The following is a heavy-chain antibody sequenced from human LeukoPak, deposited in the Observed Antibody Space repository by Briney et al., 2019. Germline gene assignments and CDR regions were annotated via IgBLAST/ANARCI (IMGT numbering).Heavy chain of an antibody. CDR3: AAMTTVTMYSYFFDS. Sequence: SETLSLTCTVSGGSINDYYWSWIRQSPGKGLEWIGYIYYTGRTKYNPSLQSRVTISVDSSTNHFSLRLTSVTAADTAIYYCAAMTTVTMYSYFFDSWGQGTLLTVSS. V-gene: IGHV4-59*01. CDR2: IYYTGRT. J-gene: IGHJ4*02. D-gene: IGHD4-17*01. CDR1: GGSINDYY.